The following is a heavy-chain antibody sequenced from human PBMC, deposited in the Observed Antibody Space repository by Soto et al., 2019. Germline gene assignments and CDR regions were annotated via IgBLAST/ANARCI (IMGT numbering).Heavy chain of an antibody. CDR2: INTSSGQP. CDR1: GYTFTTLG. Sequence: ASVEVSCRASGYTFTTLGIIWVRQAPGQRLESMASINTSSGQPNYAQKFQGRVTMTTDTSTGTAYMEMRSLKSDDTAVYYCARKKCIGDCYSFDYWGQGTPVTVSS. J-gene: IGHJ4*02. D-gene: IGHD2-21*02. CDR3: ARKKCIGDCYSFDY. V-gene: IGHV1-18*01.